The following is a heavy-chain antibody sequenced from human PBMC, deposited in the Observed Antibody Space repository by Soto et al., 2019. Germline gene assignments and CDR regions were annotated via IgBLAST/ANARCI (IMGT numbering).Heavy chain of an antibody. J-gene: IGHJ4*02. CDR1: GYSFTSYW. D-gene: IGHD3-10*02. CDR3: ARVFRRLPVFYFDL. V-gene: IGHV5-51*01. CDR2: IYPGDSDT. Sequence: GESLKISCKGSGYSFTSYWIGWVRQMPGKGLEWMGIIYPGDSDTRYSPSFQGQVTISRDNSKTSLSLRMFSLRAEDTAMYYCARVFRRLPVFYFDLWGQGALVTVSS.